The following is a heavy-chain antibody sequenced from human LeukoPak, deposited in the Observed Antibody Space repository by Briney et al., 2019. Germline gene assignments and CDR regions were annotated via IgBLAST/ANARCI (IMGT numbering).Heavy chain of an antibody. Sequence: GASVKVSCKASGGTFSSYAISWVRQAPGQGLEWMGGIIPIFGTANYAQKFQGRVTITADKSTSTAYMELSSLRSEDTAVYYCARDSKGYRYGYRGGYYDYYYMDVWGKGTTVTVSS. CDR1: GGTFSSYA. CDR2: IIPIFGTA. V-gene: IGHV1-69*06. CDR3: ARDSKGYRYGYRGGYYDYYYMDV. J-gene: IGHJ6*03. D-gene: IGHD5-18*01.